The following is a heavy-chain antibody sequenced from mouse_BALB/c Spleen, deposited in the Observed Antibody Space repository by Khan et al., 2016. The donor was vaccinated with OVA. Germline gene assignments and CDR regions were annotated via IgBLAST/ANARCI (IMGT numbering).Heavy chain of an antibody. CDR3: ARSPYGNFAY. V-gene: IGHV5-9-3*01. CDR2: ISSDGDYT. Sequence: EVELVESGGGLVKPGGSLKLSCAVSGFTFSTFAMSWVRQTPEKRLEWVATISSDGDYTFYPDIVTGRFTISRDNAKNTLYLQMSSLRSEDTAMYYCARSPYGNFAYWGQGTLVTVSA. D-gene: IGHD2-1*01. J-gene: IGHJ3*01. CDR1: GFTFSTFA.